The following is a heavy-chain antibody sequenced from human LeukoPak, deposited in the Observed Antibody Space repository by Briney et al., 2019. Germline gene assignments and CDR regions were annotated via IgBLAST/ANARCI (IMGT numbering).Heavy chain of an antibody. Sequence: PGGSLRLSCAASGFTFSSSGMHWVCQAPGRGLEWVAFVRYDGSNSWYADTVRGRLIISRDNSRNTLYLQMNNLRIEDTAVYYCAKSVTGITWFDPWGQGTLVTVSS. V-gene: IGHV3-30*02. D-gene: IGHD6-19*01. CDR1: GFTFSSSG. CDR2: VRYDGSNS. CDR3: AKSVTGITWFDP. J-gene: IGHJ5*02.